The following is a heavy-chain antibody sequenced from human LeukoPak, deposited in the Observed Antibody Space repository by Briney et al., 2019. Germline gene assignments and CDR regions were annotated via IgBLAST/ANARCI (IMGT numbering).Heavy chain of an antibody. V-gene: IGHV4-61*02. CDR3: ARDHVGATPFDY. D-gene: IGHD1-26*01. Sequence: SETLSLTCTVSGGSISSGSYYWSWIRQPAGKGLEWIGRIYTSGSTNYNPSLKSRVTISVDTSKNQFSLKLSSVTAADTAVYYCARDHVGATPFDYWGQGTLVTVSS. J-gene: IGHJ4*02. CDR2: IYTSGST. CDR1: GGSISSGSYY.